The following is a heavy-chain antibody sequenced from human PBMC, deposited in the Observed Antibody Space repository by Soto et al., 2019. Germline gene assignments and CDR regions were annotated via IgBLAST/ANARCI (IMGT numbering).Heavy chain of an antibody. J-gene: IGHJ4*02. CDR2: ISYDGSNK. CDR3: AKLACSSTSCLLIDY. Sequence: QVQLVESGGGVVQPGRSLRLSCAASGFTFSSYGMHWVRQAPGKGLEWVAVISYDGSNKYYADSVKGRFTISRDNSKNTLYLQMNSLGAEDTAVYYCAKLACSSTSCLLIDYWGQGTLVTVSS. V-gene: IGHV3-30*18. D-gene: IGHD2-2*01. CDR1: GFTFSSYG.